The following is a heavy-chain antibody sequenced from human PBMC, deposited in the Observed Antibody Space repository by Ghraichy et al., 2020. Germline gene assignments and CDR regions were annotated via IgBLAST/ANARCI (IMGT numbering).Heavy chain of an antibody. CDR1: GYTFTTYE. Sequence: ASVKVSCKASGYTFTTYEIHWVRQATGQGLEWMGRMNPNNGDTGYTRELQGRVTMTSNNPTSTAYMELSSLRSEDTAVYYCVRNYEGFTVWGQGTTVTVS. CDR2: MNPNNGDT. D-gene: IGHD3-3*01. V-gene: IGHV1-8*01. J-gene: IGHJ6*02. CDR3: VRNYEGFTV.